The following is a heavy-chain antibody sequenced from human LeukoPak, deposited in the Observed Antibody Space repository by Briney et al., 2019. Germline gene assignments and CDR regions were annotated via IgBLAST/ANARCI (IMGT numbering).Heavy chain of an antibody. CDR2: ISSSGSTI. CDR3: ARDPSLGGSYGRYYYGMDV. D-gene: IGHD5-18*01. J-gene: IGHJ6*02. V-gene: IGHV3-11*01. CDR1: GFTFSDYY. Sequence: GGSLRLSCAASGFTFSDYYMSWIRQAPGKGLEWVSYISSSGSTIYYADSVKGRFTISRDNSKNTLYLQMNTLRAEDTAVYYCARDPSLGGSYGRYYYGMDVWGQGTTVTVSS.